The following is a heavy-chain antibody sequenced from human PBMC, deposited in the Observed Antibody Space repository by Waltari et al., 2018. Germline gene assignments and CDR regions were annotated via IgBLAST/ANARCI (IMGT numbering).Heavy chain of an antibody. CDR1: GFTFSSYS. D-gene: IGHD2-2*01. CDR3: ARRAQVVPAAVTYYYYGMDV. V-gene: IGHV3-48*01. J-gene: IGHJ6*02. Sequence: EVQLVESGGGLVQPGGSLRLSCAASGFTFSSYSMNWVRQAPGKGLEWVSYSSSSSSTIYYADSVKGRFTISRDNAKNSLYLQMNSLRAEDTAVYYCARRAQVVPAAVTYYYYGMDVWGQGTTVTVSS. CDR2: SSSSSSTI.